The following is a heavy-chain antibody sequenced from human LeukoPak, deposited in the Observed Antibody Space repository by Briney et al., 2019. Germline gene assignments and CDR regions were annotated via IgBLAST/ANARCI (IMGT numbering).Heavy chain of an antibody. CDR2: ISAYNGNT. D-gene: IGHD3-10*01. Sequence: ASVKVSCKASGYTFTSYGITWVRQAPGQGLEWMGWISAYNGNTNYAQKFQGRVTMTTDTSTTTAYMELRSLRSDDTAVYYCARGKLRFGELFDPNDYWGQGTLVTVSS. J-gene: IGHJ4*02. CDR3: ARGKLRFGELFDPNDY. CDR1: GYTFTSYG. V-gene: IGHV1-18*01.